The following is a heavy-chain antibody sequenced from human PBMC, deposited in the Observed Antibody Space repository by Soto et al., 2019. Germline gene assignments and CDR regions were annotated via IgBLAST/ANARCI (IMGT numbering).Heavy chain of an antibody. V-gene: IGHV3-23*01. D-gene: IGHD6-6*01. CDR3: ASSIPPGSSTFYFDY. J-gene: IGHJ4*02. CDR2: ISGSGGST. CDR1: GFTFSSYA. Sequence: GGSLRLSCAASGFTFSSYAMSWVRQAPGKGLEWVSAISGSGGSTYYADSVKGRFTISRDNSKNTLYLQMNSLRAEDTAVYYCASSIPPGSSTFYFDYWGQGTLVTVSS.